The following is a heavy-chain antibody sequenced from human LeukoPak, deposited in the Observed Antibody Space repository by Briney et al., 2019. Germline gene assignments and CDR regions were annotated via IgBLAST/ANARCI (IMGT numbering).Heavy chain of an antibody. CDR2: VNHSGST. V-gene: IGHV4-34*01. CDR3: ARGRFRSPNWFDP. CDR1: GGSFSGYY. D-gene: IGHD1-14*01. Sequence: SETLSLTCAVYGGSFSGYYWSWIRQPPGKGLEWIGEVNHSGSTNYNPSLKSRVTISVDTSKNQFSLKLSSVTAADTAVYYCARGRFRSPNWFDPWGQGTLVTVSS. J-gene: IGHJ5*02.